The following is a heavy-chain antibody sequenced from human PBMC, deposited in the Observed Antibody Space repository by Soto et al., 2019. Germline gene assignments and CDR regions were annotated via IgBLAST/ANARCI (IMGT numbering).Heavy chain of an antibody. CDR3: ARVEDGGSMDV. CDR1: GASISVHSYY. Sequence: SETLSLTCTVSGASISVHSYYWTWIRQPPGKGLEWIGSSYYSGTTYFNPSLKSRATISVDTSKNQFSLRLTSVPAADTAVYYCARVEDGGSMDVWGQGTTVTVSS. J-gene: IGHJ6*02. V-gene: IGHV4-39*02. CDR2: SYYSGTT. D-gene: IGHD1-26*01.